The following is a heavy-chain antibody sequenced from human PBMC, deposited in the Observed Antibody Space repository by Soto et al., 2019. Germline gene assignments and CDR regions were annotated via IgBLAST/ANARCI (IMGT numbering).Heavy chain of an antibody. V-gene: IGHV4-39*01. CDR2: ISYTGST. J-gene: IGHJ4*02. D-gene: IGHD2-15*01. CDR3: ARLVVVAPVANV. CDR1: FGSIASNSYH. Sequence: SETLSLTCSVAFGSIASNSYHWGWIRQPPGKGLELSGSISYTGSTYYSPSLKSRVTISADTSKKQFSLRLDSATAADTAVYYRARLVVVAPVANVWGQGARVTVS.